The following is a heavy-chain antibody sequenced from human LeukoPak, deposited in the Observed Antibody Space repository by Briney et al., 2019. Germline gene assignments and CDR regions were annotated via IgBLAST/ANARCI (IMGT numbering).Heavy chain of an antibody. V-gene: IGHV4-34*01. CDR2: INHSGST. Sequence: SETLSLTCAVYGGSFSGYYWSWLRQPPGQGLEWIGEINHSGSTNYNPSLKSRVTISVDTSKNQFSLKLSFVTAADTAVYYCARGPRLSSSWYFRGCYFDYWGQGTLVTVSS. J-gene: IGHJ4*02. CDR3: ARGPRLSSSWYFRGCYFDY. D-gene: IGHD6-13*01. CDR1: GGSFSGYY.